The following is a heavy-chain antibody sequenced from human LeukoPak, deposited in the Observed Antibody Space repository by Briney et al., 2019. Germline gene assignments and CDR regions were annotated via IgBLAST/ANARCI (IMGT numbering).Heavy chain of an antibody. J-gene: IGHJ4*02. CDR2: IYYGGST. V-gene: IGHV4-59*08. D-gene: IGHD2-21*02. CDR3: ASDRRRSDWLRVADD. Sequence: SETLSLTCTVSGGSISSYYWSWIRQPPGKGLEWIGYIYYGGSTNYNPSLKSRVTISVDTSKNQFSLKLTSVTAADTAIYYCASDRRRSDWLRVADDWGQGTLVTVSS. CDR1: GGSISSYY.